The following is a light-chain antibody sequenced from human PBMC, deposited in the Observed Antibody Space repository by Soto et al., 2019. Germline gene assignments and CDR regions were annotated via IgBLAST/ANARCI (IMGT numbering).Light chain of an antibody. V-gene: IGKV1-39*01. J-gene: IGKJ1*01. CDR2: AAS. CDR3: QQTYSTPWT. CDR1: QSISSY. Sequence: DIQMTQSPSSLSASVGDRVTITCRARQSISSYLNWYQQKPGKAPKLLIYAASSLQSGVPSRFSGSGSGTDFTLTISSLQPEDFATYYCQQTYSTPWTCGQGMKVEIK.